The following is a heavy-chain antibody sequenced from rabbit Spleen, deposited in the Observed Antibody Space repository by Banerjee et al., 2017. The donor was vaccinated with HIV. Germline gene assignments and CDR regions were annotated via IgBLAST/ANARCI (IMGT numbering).Heavy chain of an antibody. CDR3: ARDTGSGHYIDAYFDL. CDR2: INAVTGKA. J-gene: IGHJ4*01. Sequence: QEQLVESGGGLVKPEGSLKLSCSASGFSFSNKAVMCWVRQTPGKGLEWIACINAVTGKAVYASWAKGRFTFSKTSSTTVTLQMTSLTVADTATYFCARDTGSGHYIDAYFDLWGQGTLVTVS. D-gene: IGHD1-1*01. CDR1: GFSFSNKAV. V-gene: IGHV1S45*01.